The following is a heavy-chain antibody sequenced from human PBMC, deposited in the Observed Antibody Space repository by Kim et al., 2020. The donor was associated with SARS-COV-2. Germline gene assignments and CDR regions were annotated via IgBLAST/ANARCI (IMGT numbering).Heavy chain of an antibody. D-gene: IGHD1-1*01. CDR2: T. CDR3: TKTETGAWGFDY. V-gene: IGHV3-23*01. Sequence: TYYADAEKSRFNISRDNSKNTLYLQMYSQGVEDTAVYYCTKTETGAWGFDYWGQGTLVTVSS. J-gene: IGHJ4*02.